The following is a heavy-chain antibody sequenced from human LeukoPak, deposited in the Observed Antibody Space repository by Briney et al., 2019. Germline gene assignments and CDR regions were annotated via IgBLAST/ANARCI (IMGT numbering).Heavy chain of an antibody. CDR2: INHSGST. CDR3: ARDILDSNGYYYND. CDR1: GGSFSGYY. Sequence: SETLSLTCAVYGGSFSGYYWGWIRQPPGKGLEWIGEINHSGSTNYNPSLKSRVTISVDTSKNQFSLKLSSVTAADTAVYFCARDILDSNGYYYNDWGQGTLVTVSS. D-gene: IGHD3-22*01. V-gene: IGHV4-34*01. J-gene: IGHJ4*02.